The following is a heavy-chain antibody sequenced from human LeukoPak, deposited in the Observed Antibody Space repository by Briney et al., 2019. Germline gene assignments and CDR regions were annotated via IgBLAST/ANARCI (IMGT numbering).Heavy chain of an antibody. CDR1: GFTFSSYG. V-gene: IGHV3-30*03. CDR2: ISSDGNTK. D-gene: IGHD1-26*01. J-gene: IGHJ4*02. Sequence: GGSLRLSCAASGFTFSSYGMHWVRHAPGKGLEWLAVISSDGNTKYYTGSVKGRFTISRDNSKNTLYLQMNSLRVEDTAVYYCARDRAYTGSLWGQETGVTVS. CDR3: ARDRAYTGSL.